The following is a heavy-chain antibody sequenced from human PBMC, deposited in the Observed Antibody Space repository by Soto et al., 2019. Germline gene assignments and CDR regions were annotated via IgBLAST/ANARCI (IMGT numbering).Heavy chain of an antibody. V-gene: IGHV3-53*02. Sequence: EVQLVETGGGLIQPGGSLRLSCAASGFTVSANYMTWVRQAPGKGLEWVSLIYRVGATYYADSVKGRFTISRDISKNTLYLQMNSLRAEDTAVYYCARTPIDGSGSYGHYGMDVWGQGTTVTVSS. CDR2: IYRVGAT. CDR3: ARTPIDGSGSYGHYGMDV. J-gene: IGHJ6*02. D-gene: IGHD3-10*01. CDR1: GFTVSANY.